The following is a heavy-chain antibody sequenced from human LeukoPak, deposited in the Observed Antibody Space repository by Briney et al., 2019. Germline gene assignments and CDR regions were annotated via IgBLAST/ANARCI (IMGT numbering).Heavy chain of an antibody. D-gene: IGHD5-18*01. CDR2: IYYSGST. CDR3: ASGARGYSYGYVDY. CDR1: GGSFSGYY. Sequence: SETLSLTCAVYGGSFSGYYWSWIRQHPGKGLEWIGYIYYSGSTYYNPSLKSRVTISVDTSKNQFSLKLSSVAAADTAVYYCASGARGYSYGYVDYWGQGTLVTVSS. V-gene: IGHV4-31*11. J-gene: IGHJ4*02.